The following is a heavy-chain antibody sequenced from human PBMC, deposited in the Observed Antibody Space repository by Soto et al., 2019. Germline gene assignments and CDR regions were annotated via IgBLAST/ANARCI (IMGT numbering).Heavy chain of an antibody. J-gene: IGHJ4*02. V-gene: IGHV1-69*02. CDR3: ARGRYCSGGSCYPFAY. CDR1: GGTFSSYT. CDR2: IIPNLGIA. D-gene: IGHD2-15*01. Sequence: GASVKVSCKASGGTFSSYTISWVRQAPGQGLEWMGRIIPNLGIANYAQKFQGRVTITADKSTSTAYMELSSLRSEDTAVYYCARGRYCSGGSCYPFAYWGQGTLVTVSS.